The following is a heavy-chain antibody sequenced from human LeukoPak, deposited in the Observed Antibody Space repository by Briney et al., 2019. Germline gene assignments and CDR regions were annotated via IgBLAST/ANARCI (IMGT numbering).Heavy chain of an antibody. V-gene: IGHV4-61*02. D-gene: IGHD3-9*01. CDR3: ARGPYDILTGYYSFDY. CDR2: IYTSGST. CDR1: GGSISSGSYY. J-gene: IGHJ4*02. Sequence: SQTLSLTCTVSGGSISSGSYYWSWIRQPAGKGLEWIGRIYTSGSTNYNPSLKSRVTISVDTSKNQFSLKLSSVTAADTAVYYCARGPYDILTGYYSFDYWGQGTLVTVSS.